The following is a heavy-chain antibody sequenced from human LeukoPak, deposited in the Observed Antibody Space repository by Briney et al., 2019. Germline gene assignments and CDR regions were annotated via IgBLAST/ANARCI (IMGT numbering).Heavy chain of an antibody. CDR1: GGSISSYY. CDR2: ISYSGST. V-gene: IGHV4-59*01. J-gene: IGHJ4*02. Sequence: PSETLSLTSTVSGGSISSYYWSWIRQPPGKGLEWIGYISYSGSTNYNPSLKSRVTISVDTSKNQFSPKVSSVTAADTAVYYCARYVWGSYPTFEDYWGQGTLVTVSS. D-gene: IGHD3-16*02. CDR3: ARYVWGSYPTFEDY.